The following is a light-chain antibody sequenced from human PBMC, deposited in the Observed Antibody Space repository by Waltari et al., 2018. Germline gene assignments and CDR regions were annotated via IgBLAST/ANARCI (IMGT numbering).Light chain of an antibody. CDR1: RSDVGTYNY. CDR2: DVT. CDR3: CSYAGRYSVL. J-gene: IGLJ2*01. V-gene: IGLV2-11*01. Sequence: QSALTQPRSVSGSPGQSIIISCTGTRSDVGTYNYVSWYQQYPGKAPILMIYDVTKRPSGVPDRFSGSKSGNTASLTISGLQAEDEADYYCCSYAGRYSVLFGGGTKLTVL.